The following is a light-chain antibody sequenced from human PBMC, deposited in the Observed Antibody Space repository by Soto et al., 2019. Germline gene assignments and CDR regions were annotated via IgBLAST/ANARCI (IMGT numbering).Light chain of an antibody. V-gene: IGKV4-1*01. Sequence: DIVMTQSPDSLAVSLGERATINCKSSQSVLYSSNNKNYLAWYQQKPGQPPKLLIYWASTRESGVPDRFSGSGSGTDFTLNISSLQAEDVAVYYCQQYYSTPYTCGQGTKLEIK. CDR2: WAS. CDR3: QQYYSTPYT. CDR1: QSVLYSSNNKNY. J-gene: IGKJ2*01.